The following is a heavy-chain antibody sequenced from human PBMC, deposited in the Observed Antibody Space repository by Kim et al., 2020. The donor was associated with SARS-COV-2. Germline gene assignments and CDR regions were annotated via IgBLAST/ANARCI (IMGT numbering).Heavy chain of an antibody. J-gene: IGHJ4*02. CDR2: IRSKVHNYAT. V-gene: IGHV3-73*01. Sequence: GGSLRLSCAASGFTFSGSNMHWVRQASGKGLEWVGRIRSKVHNYATTYAASVKGRFTISRDDSKNTAYLQMNSLKTEDTAVYYCTAYTSGSPWFLDWGQGTLDTVSS. CDR1: GFTFSGSN. CDR3: TAYTSGSPWFLD. D-gene: IGHD3-10*01.